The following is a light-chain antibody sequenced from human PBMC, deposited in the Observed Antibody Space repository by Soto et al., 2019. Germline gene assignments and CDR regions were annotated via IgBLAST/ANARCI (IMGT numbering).Light chain of an antibody. Sequence: DIQMTQSPSTLSASVGDRVTITCRASQSISIWLAWYQQKPGRAPKLLIYKASSLESGVPSRFSGGGSGTEFTLTISSLQPDDFATYYCQQYNNYSPWTFGQGTKVEIK. CDR1: QSISIW. CDR2: KAS. CDR3: QQYNNYSPWT. V-gene: IGKV1-5*03. J-gene: IGKJ1*01.